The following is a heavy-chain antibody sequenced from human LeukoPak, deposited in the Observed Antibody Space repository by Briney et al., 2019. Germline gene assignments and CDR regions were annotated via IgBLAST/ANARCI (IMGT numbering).Heavy chain of an antibody. CDR3: ARSHRDYYDSRLGGLGAFDI. D-gene: IGHD3-22*01. V-gene: IGHV3-74*01. CDR2: INSDGSST. Sequence: GQSLTLTCAASGFTFSSYWMSWVRQAPGKGLVLVSRINSDGSSTSYADSVKGRFTISRDNAKNTLYLQMNSLRAEDTAVYYCARSHRDYYDSRLGGLGAFDIWGQGTMVTVSS. J-gene: IGHJ3*02. CDR1: GFTFSSYW.